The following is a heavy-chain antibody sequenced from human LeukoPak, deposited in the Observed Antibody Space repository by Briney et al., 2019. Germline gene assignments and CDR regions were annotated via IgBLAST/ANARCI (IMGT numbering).Heavy chain of an antibody. J-gene: IGHJ4*02. Sequence: SETLSLTCTVSGGSVNKGPHYWGWIRQPPGKGLEWIGSILYSGNTYYNASLKSRVTISVDTSKNQFSLRLSSVTAADRAVYYCARHEVSYFDKSGYTFEYWGQGIVVTVSS. V-gene: IGHV4-39*01. CDR3: ARHEVSYFDKSGYTFEY. CDR2: ILYSGNT. D-gene: IGHD3-22*01. CDR1: GGSVNKGPHY.